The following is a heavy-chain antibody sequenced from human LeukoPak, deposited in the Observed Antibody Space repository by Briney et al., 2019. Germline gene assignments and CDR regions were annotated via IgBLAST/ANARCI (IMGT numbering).Heavy chain of an antibody. CDR3: ARARAAAGTYDC. Sequence: SQTLSLTCAISGDSVSSNSAAWNWIRQSPSRGLEWLGRTYYRSKRSNEYATSVKSRITINPDSSRNQFSLQLNTVTPEDTAVYYCARARAAAGTYDCWGQGTLVTVSS. CDR2: TYYRSKRSN. J-gene: IGHJ4*02. D-gene: IGHD6-13*01. CDR1: GDSVSSNSAA. V-gene: IGHV6-1*01.